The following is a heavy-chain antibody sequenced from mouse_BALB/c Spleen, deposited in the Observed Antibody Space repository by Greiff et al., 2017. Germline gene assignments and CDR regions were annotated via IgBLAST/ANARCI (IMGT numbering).Heavy chain of an antibody. Sequence: EVKLVESGAELVKPGASVKLSCTASGFNIKDTYMHWVKQRPEQGLEWIGRIDPANGNTKYDPKFQGKATITADTSSNTAYLQLSSLTSEDTAVYYCARGGYGSSYAMDYWGQGTSVTVSS. D-gene: IGHD1-1*01. CDR1: GFNIKDTY. V-gene: IGHV14-3*02. CDR3: ARGGYGSSYAMDY. J-gene: IGHJ4*01. CDR2: IDPANGNT.